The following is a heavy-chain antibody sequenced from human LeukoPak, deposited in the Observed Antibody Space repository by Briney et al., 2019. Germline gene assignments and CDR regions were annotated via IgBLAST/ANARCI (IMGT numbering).Heavy chain of an antibody. CDR2: IYYSGST. V-gene: IGHV4-30-4*08. CDR3: ARDRTGVYSDY. Sequence: SQTLSLTCTVSGGSISSGDYYWSWIRQPPGKGLEWIGYIYYSGSTYYNPSLKSRVTILVDTSKNQFSLKLSSVTAADTAVYYCARDRTGVYSDYWGQGTLVTVSS. CDR1: GGSISSGDYY. D-gene: IGHD7-27*01. J-gene: IGHJ4*02.